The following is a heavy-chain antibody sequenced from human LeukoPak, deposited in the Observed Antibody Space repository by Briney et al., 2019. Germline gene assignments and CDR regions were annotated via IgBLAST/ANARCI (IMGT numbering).Heavy chain of an antibody. V-gene: IGHV3-21*01. CDR1: GFSFSAYA. CDR3: ARDDYSSGSPTIDY. Sequence: GGSLRLSCVASGFSFSAYAMNWVRQAPGKGLEWVSSIGAGSGYMYYVDSVKGRFTISRDNAKNSLYLQMSSLRAEDTAVYYCARDDYSSGSPTIDYWGQGTLVTVSS. J-gene: IGHJ4*02. D-gene: IGHD3-10*01. CDR2: IGAGSGYM.